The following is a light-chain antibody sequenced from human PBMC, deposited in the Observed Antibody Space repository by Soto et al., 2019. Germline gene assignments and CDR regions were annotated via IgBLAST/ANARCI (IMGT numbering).Light chain of an antibody. CDR2: GNR. CDR3: QAYDYSLTASV. Sequence: QSVLTQPPSVSGAPGQRVTLSCTGNTSNLGAGYDVHWYQQLPGAAPKLVIFGNRNRPSGVPERFSGSKSGTSASLAITGLQAEDEADYFCQAYDYSLTASVFGGGTKLTVL. J-gene: IGLJ3*02. CDR1: TSNLGAGYD. V-gene: IGLV1-40*01.